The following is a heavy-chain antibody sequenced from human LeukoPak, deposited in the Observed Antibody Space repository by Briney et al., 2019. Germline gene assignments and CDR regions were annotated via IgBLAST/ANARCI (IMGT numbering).Heavy chain of an antibody. CDR3: ARDDWNGVWAFDI. J-gene: IGHJ3*02. Sequence: GGSLRLSCAASGFTFSSYSMNWVRQAPGKGLEWVSSISSSSSYIYYADSVKGRFTISRDNAKNSLYLQMNSLRADDTAVYYCARDDWNGVWAFDIWGQGTMVTVSS. V-gene: IGHV3-21*01. CDR2: ISSSSSYI. CDR1: GFTFSSYS. D-gene: IGHD1-1*01.